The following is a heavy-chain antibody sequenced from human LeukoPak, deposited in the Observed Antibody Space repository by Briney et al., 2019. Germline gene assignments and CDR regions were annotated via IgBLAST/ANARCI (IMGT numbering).Heavy chain of an antibody. J-gene: IGHJ4*02. D-gene: IGHD3-10*01. CDR2: FDPEDGET. V-gene: IGHV1-24*01. CDR3: AVPYGSGSYYNLGSFLDY. Sequence: ASVKVSCKVSGYTLTELSMHWVRQAPGKGLEWMGGFDPEDGETIYAQKFQGRVTITADESTSTAYMELSSLRSEDTAVYYCAVPYGSGSYYNLGSFLDYWGQGTLVTVSS. CDR1: GYTLTELS.